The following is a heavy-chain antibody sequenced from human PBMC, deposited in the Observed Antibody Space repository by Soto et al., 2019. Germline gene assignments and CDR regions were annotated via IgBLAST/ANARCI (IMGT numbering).Heavy chain of an antibody. CDR1: GFTFSSYA. Sequence: GESLKISCAASGFTFSSYAMSWVRQAPGKGLEWVSAISGSGGSTYYADSVKGRFTISRDNSKNTLYLQMNSLRAEDTAVYYCAKAYCSSTSCLRDYYGMDVWGQGTTVTVSS. V-gene: IGHV3-23*01. CDR3: AKAYCSSTSCLRDYYGMDV. D-gene: IGHD2-2*01. J-gene: IGHJ6*02. CDR2: ISGSGGST.